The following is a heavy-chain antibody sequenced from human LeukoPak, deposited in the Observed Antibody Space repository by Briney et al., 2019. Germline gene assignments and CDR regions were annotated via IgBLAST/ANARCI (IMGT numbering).Heavy chain of an antibody. CDR1: GGTFSSYA. J-gene: IGHJ4*02. CDR2: IIPYFCTA. V-gene: IGHV1-69*05. CDR3: ARGSAGWLQSNSFDY. Sequence: ASVKVSCKASGGTFSSYAISWVRQGPGQGLEWMGGIIPYFCTANYAKKIQGRVTSTTDEATSTDYMELSSLRSEDTAVYYCARGSAGWLQSNSFDYWGQGTLVTVSS. D-gene: IGHD5-24*01.